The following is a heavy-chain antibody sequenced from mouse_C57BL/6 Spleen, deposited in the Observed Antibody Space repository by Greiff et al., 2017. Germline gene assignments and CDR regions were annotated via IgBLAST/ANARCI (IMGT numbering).Heavy chain of an antibody. J-gene: IGHJ1*03. CDR3: ARYQLRYFDV. CDR1: GFTFTDYY. CDR2: IRNKANGYTT. V-gene: IGHV7-3*01. D-gene: IGHD2-1*01. Sequence: EVQRVESGGGLVQPGGSLSLSCAASGFTFTDYYMSWVRQPPGKALEWLGFIRNKANGYTTEYSASVKGRFTISRDNSQSILYLQMNALRAEDSATYYCARYQLRYFDVWGTGTTVTVSS.